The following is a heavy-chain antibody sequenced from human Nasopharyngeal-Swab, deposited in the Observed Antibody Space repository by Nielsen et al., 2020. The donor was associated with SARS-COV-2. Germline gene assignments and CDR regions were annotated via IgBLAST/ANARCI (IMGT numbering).Heavy chain of an antibody. D-gene: IGHD3-16*02. CDR2: IFSNDEK. J-gene: IGHJ4*02. Sequence: WIRQPPGRALERLAHIFSNDEKSYSTSLKSRLTISKDTSKSQVVLTMTNMDPVDTATYYCARIDYDYVWGSYRYTGGYFDYWGQGTLVTVSS. CDR3: ARIDYDYVWGSYRYTGGYFDY. V-gene: IGHV2-26*01.